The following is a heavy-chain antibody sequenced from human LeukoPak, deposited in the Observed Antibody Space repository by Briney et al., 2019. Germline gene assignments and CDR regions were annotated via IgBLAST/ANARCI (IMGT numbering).Heavy chain of an antibody. J-gene: IGHJ6*04. CDR3: ARVPGYCSSTSCFIYGMDV. Sequence: PGGSLRLSCAASGFTFSDYYMSWIRQAPGKGLEWVSYISSSSSYTNYADSVKGRFTISRDNAKKSLYLQMNSLRAADTAVYYCARVPGYCSSTSCFIYGMDVWGKGTTVTVSS. D-gene: IGHD2-2*03. CDR2: ISSSSSYT. CDR1: GFTFSDYY. V-gene: IGHV3-11*06.